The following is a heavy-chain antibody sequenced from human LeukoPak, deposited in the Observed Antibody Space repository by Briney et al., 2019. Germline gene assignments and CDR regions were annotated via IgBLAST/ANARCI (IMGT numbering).Heavy chain of an antibody. CDR3: ARSPLDTSITIYFDF. Sequence: GGSLRLSCAASGFTFSSHAMSWVRQAPGKGLEWVSAISGSGGSTDYPGSVKGRFTISRDNSRNTLYLQMNSLRAEDTAIYYCARSPLDTSITIYFDFWGLGTLVTVSS. CDR2: ISGSGGST. J-gene: IGHJ4*02. D-gene: IGHD2-2*01. V-gene: IGHV3-23*01. CDR1: GFTFSSHA.